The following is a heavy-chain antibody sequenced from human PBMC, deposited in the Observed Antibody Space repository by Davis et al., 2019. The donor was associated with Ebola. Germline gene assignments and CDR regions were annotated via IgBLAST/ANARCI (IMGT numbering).Heavy chain of an antibody. D-gene: IGHD6-19*01. CDR3: ARQGYSSGWYWDAFDI. Sequence: GESLKISCKGSGYSFTSYWIGWVRQMPGKGLEWMGIIYPGDSDTRYSPSFQGQVTISADKSISTAYLQWSSLKASDTAMYYCARQGYSSGWYWDAFDIWGQGTMVTVSS. CDR1: GYSFTSYW. J-gene: IGHJ3*02. CDR2: IYPGDSDT. V-gene: IGHV5-51*01.